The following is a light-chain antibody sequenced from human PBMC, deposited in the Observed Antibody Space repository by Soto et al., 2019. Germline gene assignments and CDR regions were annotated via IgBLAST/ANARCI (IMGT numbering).Light chain of an antibody. CDR1: QDISNY. V-gene: IGKV1-33*01. CDR2: DAS. CDR3: QQYDNLPSFT. Sequence: DIQMTQSPSSLSASVGDRVTITCQASQDISNYLNWYQQKPGKAPKLLIYDASNLETGVPSRFSGSGSGTDFTCPISSLQPEDIATYYCQQYDNLPSFTFGPGTKVDIK. J-gene: IGKJ3*01.